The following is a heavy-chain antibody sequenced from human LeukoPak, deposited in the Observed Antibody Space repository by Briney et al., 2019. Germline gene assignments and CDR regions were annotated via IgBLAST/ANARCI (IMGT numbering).Heavy chain of an antibody. CDR1: GYSFTSYW. CDR2: IYPGDSDT. D-gene: IGHD2-2*01. CDR3: ARAGYCSSTSCVFDY. V-gene: IGHV5-51*01. J-gene: IGHJ4*02. Sequence: GESLKISCKGSGYSFTSYWIGWVRQMPGKGLEGRGIIYPGDSDTRYSPSFEGQVTISAHKSISTAYLQWSSLKASDTAMYYCARAGYCSSTSCVFDYWGQGTLVTVSS.